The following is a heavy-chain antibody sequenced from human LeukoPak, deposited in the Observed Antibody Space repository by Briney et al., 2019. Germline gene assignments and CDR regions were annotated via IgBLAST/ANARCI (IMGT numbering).Heavy chain of an antibody. CDR3: AKDLSGGLLPVAFDY. D-gene: IGHD2-15*01. J-gene: IGHJ4*02. CDR2: INPNSDAT. V-gene: IGHV1-2*02. Sequence: GASVKVSCKASGYTFIGHYIHWVRQAPGQGLEWMGWINPNSDATKYSQKFQGRFTISRDNSKNTLYLQMNSLRAEDTAVYYCAKDLSGGLLPVAFDYWGQGTLVTVSS. CDR1: GYTFIGHY.